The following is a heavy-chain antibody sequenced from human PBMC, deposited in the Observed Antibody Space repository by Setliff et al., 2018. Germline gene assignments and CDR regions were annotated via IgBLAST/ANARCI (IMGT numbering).Heavy chain of an antibody. CDR3: AREQWLDPPGYYYMDV. Sequence: SETLSLTCTVSGGSISSYYWGWIRQPAGKGLEWIGHIYSGGSANYNPSLKSRATMSIDTSKNQFSLKLNSVTAADMAVYYCAREQWLDPPGYYYMDVWAKGTTVTVSS. V-gene: IGHV4-4*07. J-gene: IGHJ6*03. D-gene: IGHD6-19*01. CDR2: IYSGGSA. CDR1: GGSISSYY.